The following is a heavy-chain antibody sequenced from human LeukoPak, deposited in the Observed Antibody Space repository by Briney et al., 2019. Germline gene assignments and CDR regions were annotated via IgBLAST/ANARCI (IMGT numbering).Heavy chain of an antibody. CDR2: IYYSGST. J-gene: IGHJ5*02. CDR3: ARGDGRWFDP. Sequence: SETLSLTCTVSGSSISSYYWSWIRQPPGKGLEWIGYIYYSGSTNYNPSLKSRVTISVDTSKNQFSLKLSSVTAADTAVYYCARGDGRWFDPWGQGTLVTVSS. V-gene: IGHV4-59*01. CDR1: GSSISSYY. D-gene: IGHD1-26*01.